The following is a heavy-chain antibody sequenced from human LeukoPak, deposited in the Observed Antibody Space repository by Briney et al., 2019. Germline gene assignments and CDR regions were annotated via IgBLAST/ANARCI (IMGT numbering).Heavy chain of an antibody. CDR3: ARAFIVGATSGFGY. CDR2: VSDDGSKE. D-gene: IGHD1-26*01. Sequence: GGSLRLSCAASGFTFSSFGMYWVRQPPGKGLEWVAAVSDDGSKEYHADSVKGRFTISRDSSKNTLYLQMNSLRAEDAAVYYCARAFIVGATSGFGYWGQGTLVTVSS. V-gene: IGHV3-30-3*01. CDR1: GFTFSSFG. J-gene: IGHJ4*02.